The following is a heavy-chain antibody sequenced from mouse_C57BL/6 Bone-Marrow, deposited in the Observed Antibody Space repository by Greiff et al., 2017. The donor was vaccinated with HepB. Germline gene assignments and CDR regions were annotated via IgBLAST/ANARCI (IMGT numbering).Heavy chain of an antibody. CDR2: IYPGSGNT. Sequence: LQESGAELVRPGASVKLSCKASGYTFTDYYINWVKQRPGQGLEWIARIYPGSGNTYYNEKFKGKATLTAEKSSSTAYMQLSSLTSEDSAVYFCARGITTVVAEGFAYWGQGTLVTVSA. D-gene: IGHD1-1*01. V-gene: IGHV1-76*01. CDR3: ARGITTVVAEGFAY. J-gene: IGHJ3*01. CDR1: GYTFTDYY.